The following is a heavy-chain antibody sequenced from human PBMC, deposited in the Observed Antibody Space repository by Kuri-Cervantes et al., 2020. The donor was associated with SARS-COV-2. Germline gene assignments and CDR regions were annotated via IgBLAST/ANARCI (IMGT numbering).Heavy chain of an antibody. CDR2: ISSSSSYI. D-gene: IGHD1-1*01. CDR3: ARDVTTGTTPRWDDP. V-gene: IGHV3-21*01. Sequence: GGSLRLSCAASGFTFSSYSMNWVRQAPGKGLEWVSSISSSSSYIYYADSVKGRFTISRDNAKNSLYLQMNSLRAEDTAVYYCARDVTTGTTPRWDDPWGQGTLVTVSS. J-gene: IGHJ5*02. CDR1: GFTFSSYS.